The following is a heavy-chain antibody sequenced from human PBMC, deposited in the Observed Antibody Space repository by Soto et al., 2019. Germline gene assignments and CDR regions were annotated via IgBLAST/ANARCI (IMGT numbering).Heavy chain of an antibody. J-gene: IGHJ4*02. D-gene: IGHD3-16*01. Sequence: GGSLRLSCAASGFTFSTYWMHWVRQAPGKGLVWVSRLDNDGTNTRYADSVKGRFTISRDNGKNTVYLQMDSLRAEDTAVYYCARDGGTYFDYWGQGTLVTVSS. CDR2: LDNDGTNT. CDR3: ARDGGTYFDY. CDR1: GFTFSTYW. V-gene: IGHV3-74*01.